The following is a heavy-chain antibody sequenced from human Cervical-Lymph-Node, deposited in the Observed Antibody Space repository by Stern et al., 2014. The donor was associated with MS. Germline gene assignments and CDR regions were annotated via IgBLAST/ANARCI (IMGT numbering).Heavy chain of an antibody. CDR1: GYSFTANW. Sequence: VQLVQSGAEVKKPGASLKISCKASGYSFTANWIAWVRQMPGNGLEWMGIIHPGDSDTRYSPSFQGQVTISADKSISTASLQWSSLKASDTAMYYCARDYGDYAFDYWGQGTLVTVSS. J-gene: IGHJ4*02. CDR3: ARDYGDYAFDY. CDR2: IHPGDSDT. D-gene: IGHD4-17*01. V-gene: IGHV5-51*01.